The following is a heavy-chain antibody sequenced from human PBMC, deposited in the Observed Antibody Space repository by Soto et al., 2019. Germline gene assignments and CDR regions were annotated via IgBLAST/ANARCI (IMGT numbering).Heavy chain of an antibody. V-gene: IGHV4-59*08. CDR3: ARHGSPDSSGYYRHWYFDL. CDR2: IYYSGST. J-gene: IGHJ2*01. Sequence: SETLSLTCTVSGGSISSYYWSWIRQPPGKGLEWIGYIYYSGSTNYNPSLKSRVTISVDTSKNQFSLKLSSVTAADTAVYYCARHGSPDSSGYYRHWYFDLWGRGTLVTVSS. CDR1: GGSISSYY. D-gene: IGHD3-22*01.